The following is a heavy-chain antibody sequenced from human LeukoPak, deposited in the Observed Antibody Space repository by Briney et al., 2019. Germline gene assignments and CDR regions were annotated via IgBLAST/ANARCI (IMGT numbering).Heavy chain of an antibody. CDR1: GFSVNNNY. V-gene: IGHV3-53*01. Sequence: PGGSLRLSCAASGFSVNNNYVNWVHQAPGKGLEWVSIIYGGGDTSYADSVKGRFTISRDNSKNTVYLQMNSLRAEDTALYYCAKESGYYHYWGQGTQVTVSS. J-gene: IGHJ4*02. CDR3: AKESGYYHY. CDR2: IYGGGDT. D-gene: IGHD3-3*01.